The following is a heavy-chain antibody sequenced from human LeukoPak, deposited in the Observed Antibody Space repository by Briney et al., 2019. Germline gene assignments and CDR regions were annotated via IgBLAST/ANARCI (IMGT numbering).Heavy chain of an antibody. J-gene: IGHJ3*02. D-gene: IGHD2-8*02. V-gene: IGHV3-9*03. Sequence: PGGSLRLSCAASGFTFDNYAMHWVRQAPGMGLEWVSGISWNSGSIGYADSVKGRFTISRDNAKNSLYLQMNSLRTEDMALYYCAKDEFVASDFTGAFDIWGQGTMDTVSS. CDR1: GFTFDNYA. CDR3: AKDEFVASDFTGAFDI. CDR2: ISWNSGSI.